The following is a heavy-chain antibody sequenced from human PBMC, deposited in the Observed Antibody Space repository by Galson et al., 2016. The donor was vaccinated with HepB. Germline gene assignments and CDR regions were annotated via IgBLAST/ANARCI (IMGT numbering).Heavy chain of an antibody. D-gene: IGHD5-12*01. CDR3: ARASGGGYDWDYYYGMDV. CDR1: GFIFSTHS. J-gene: IGHJ6*04. Sequence: SLRLSCAGSGFIFSTHSMAWVRQAPGRGLEWVSLISSGSTCIYYADSVRGRFTISRDNAGNSLYLQMNTLRADDTAVYYCARASGGGYDWDYYYGMDVWGKGTTVTVSS. CDR2: ISSGSTCI. V-gene: IGHV3-21*01.